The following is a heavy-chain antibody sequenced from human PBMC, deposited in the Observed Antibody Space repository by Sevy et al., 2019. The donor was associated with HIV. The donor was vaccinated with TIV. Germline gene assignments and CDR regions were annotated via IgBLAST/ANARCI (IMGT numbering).Heavy chain of an antibody. CDR2: ISSSSSYI. D-gene: IGHD2-15*01. CDR1: GFTFSSYS. Sequence: GGSLRLSRAASGFTFSSYSMNWVRQAPGKGLEWVSSISSSSSYIYYADSVKGRFTISRDNAKNSLYLQMNSLRAEDTAVYYCARFKADIVVVVAAESDRAFDYWGQGTLVTVSS. CDR3: ARFKADIVVVVAAESDRAFDY. V-gene: IGHV3-21*01. J-gene: IGHJ4*02.